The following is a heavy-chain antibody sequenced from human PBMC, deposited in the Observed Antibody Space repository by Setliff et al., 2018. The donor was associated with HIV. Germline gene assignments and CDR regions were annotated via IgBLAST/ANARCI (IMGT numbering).Heavy chain of an antibody. CDR3: ARRGENFDY. J-gene: IGHJ4*02. D-gene: IGHD3-10*01. CDR2: IYTSGST. V-gene: IGHV4-61*02. Sequence: SETLSLTCTVSGGSISSGSYYWSWIRQPPGKGLEWIGRIYTSGSTNYNPSLKSRVTISVHTSKNQFSLKLSSVTAADTAVYYCARRGENFDYWGQGTLVTVSS. CDR1: GGSISSGSYY.